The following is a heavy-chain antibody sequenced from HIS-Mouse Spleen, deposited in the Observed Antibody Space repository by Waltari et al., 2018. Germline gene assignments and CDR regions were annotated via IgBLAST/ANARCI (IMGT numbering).Heavy chain of an antibody. CDR1: GFTFSSYG. CDR3: AKDRGSQFDY. CDR2: ISYDGSNK. J-gene: IGHJ4*02. D-gene: IGHD1-26*01. V-gene: IGHV3-30*18. Sequence: QVQLVESVGGVVQAGRSLRRSCAASGFTFSSYGMHWVRPAPGKGLEWVAVISYDGSNKYYADSVKGRFTISRDNSKNTLYLQMNSLRAEDTAVYYCAKDRGSQFDYWGQGTLVTVSS.